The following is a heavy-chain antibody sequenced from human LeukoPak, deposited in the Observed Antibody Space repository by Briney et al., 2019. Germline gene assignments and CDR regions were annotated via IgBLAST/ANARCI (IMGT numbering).Heavy chain of an antibody. J-gene: IGHJ6*02. CDR1: GGSFSSCN. CDR3: ARDLRFGLLDV. Sequence: PSETLSLTCAVYGGSFSSCNWSWIRQPPGKGLEWSGEINHSGTTNYNLSLKRRVIISGDTSKNQFSLKLSSVTAADTAVYYCARDLRFGLLDVWGQGTTVTVSS. CDR2: INHSGTT. V-gene: IGHV4-34*01. D-gene: IGHD3-10*01.